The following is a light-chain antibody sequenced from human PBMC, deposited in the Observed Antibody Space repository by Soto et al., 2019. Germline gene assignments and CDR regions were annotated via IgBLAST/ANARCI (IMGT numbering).Light chain of an antibody. J-gene: IGKJ1*01. CDR2: GAS. CDR3: QLYGNSPKT. CDR1: ETVAGSY. Sequence: XILLTQSPGTLSLSPGERATLSCGAVETVAGSYLAWYQQKTGQAPMLLIHGASTRATGIAERLSGSGSGTHFTITLSRLEPEDFAVYYCQLYGNSPKTFGQGTKVAIK. V-gene: IGKV3-20*01.